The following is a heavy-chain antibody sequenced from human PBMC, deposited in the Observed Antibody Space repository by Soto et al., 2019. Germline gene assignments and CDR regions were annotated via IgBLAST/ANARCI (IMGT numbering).Heavy chain of an antibody. CDR3: ARGSNWFDP. Sequence: QVQLQESGPGLVKPSGTLSLTCVVSGGSISSSNWWSWVRQPPGKGLEWIGEIYHTGSTKYNPSLKIRFTISVDESKNQFSLRLSSVTAADTAVYYCARGSNWFDPWGQGTLVTVSS. V-gene: IGHV4-4*02. CDR2: IYHTGST. CDR1: GGSISSSNW. J-gene: IGHJ5*02.